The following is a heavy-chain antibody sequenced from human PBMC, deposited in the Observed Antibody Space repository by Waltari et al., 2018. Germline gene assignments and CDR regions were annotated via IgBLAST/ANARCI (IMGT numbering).Heavy chain of an antibody. CDR1: GGTFSSYA. V-gene: IGHV1-69*13. D-gene: IGHD6-6*01. Sequence: QVQLVQSGAEVKKPGSSVKVSCKASGGTFSSYAISWVRQAPGQGLERMGGIIPIFGTTNYEQEFQGRVTSTADEATSTAYRELSSLRAEDTAVYDGAGGPGYSSSSRLDYWGQGTLVTVSA. CDR3: AGGPGYSSSSRLDY. J-gene: IGHJ4*02. CDR2: IIPIFGTT.